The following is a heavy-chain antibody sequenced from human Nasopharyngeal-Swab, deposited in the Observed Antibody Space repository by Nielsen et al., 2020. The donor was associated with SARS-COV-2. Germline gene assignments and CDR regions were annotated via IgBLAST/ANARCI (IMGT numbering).Heavy chain of an antibody. V-gene: IGHV1-2*04. CDR3: ARERRIVATILSDYYYGMDV. CDR2: INPNSGGT. Sequence: ASAKVSCKASGYTFTGYYMHWVRQAPGQGLEWMGWINPNSGGTNYAQKFQGWVTMTRDTSISTAYMELSRLRSDDTAVYYCARERRIVATILSDYYYGMDVWGQGTTVTVSS. J-gene: IGHJ6*02. D-gene: IGHD5-12*01. CDR1: GYTFTGYY.